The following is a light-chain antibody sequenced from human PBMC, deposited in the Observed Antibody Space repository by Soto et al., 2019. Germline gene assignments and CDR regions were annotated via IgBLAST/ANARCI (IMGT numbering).Light chain of an antibody. CDR3: QQSYSTLLIT. Sequence: DIQMTQSPSSLSASVGDRVTITCRASQSISTYLNWYQQKPGKAPKLLIYAASDLQSGVPSRFSGSGSGTDFTLTISSLQPEDFVTYYCQQSYSTLLITFGQGTRLEIK. J-gene: IGKJ5*01. CDR1: QSISTY. CDR2: AAS. V-gene: IGKV1-39*01.